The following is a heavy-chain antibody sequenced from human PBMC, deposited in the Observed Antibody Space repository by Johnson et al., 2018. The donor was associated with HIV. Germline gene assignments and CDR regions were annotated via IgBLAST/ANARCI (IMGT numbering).Heavy chain of an antibody. D-gene: IGHD3-10*01. V-gene: IGHV3-30*18. Sequence: QVQLVESGGGLVQPGRALRLSCAASGFTFRSYGMHWVRQAPGKGLEWVAVISVDGTNKYYTDSVQGRFTISSDNSKNTLYLQMDSLRPVDTALYYCAKSTQASILRESGPYGAFDIWGRGTMVTVSS. J-gene: IGHJ3*02. CDR2: ISVDGTNK. CDR3: AKSTQASILRESGPYGAFDI. CDR1: GFTFRSYG.